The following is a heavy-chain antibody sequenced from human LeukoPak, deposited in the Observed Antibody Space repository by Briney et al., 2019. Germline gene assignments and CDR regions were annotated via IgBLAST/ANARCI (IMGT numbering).Heavy chain of an antibody. V-gene: IGHV3-23*01. J-gene: IGHJ4*02. D-gene: IGHD3-3*01. Sequence: GGSLRLSCAASGFTFSSYAISWVRQAPGKGLEWVSAISCSGGSTYYADSVKGRFTISRDNSKNTLYLQMNSLRAEDTAVYYCAKGGIRFLEWLLRYYFDYWGQGTLVTVSS. CDR2: ISCSGGST. CDR3: AKGGIRFLEWLLRYYFDY. CDR1: GFTFSSYA.